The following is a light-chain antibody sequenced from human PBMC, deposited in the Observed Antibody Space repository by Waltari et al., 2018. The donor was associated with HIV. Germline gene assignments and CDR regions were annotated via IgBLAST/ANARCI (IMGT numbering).Light chain of an antibody. CDR1: ALSRHF. CDR3: QSGHNSDSI. V-gene: IGLV3-25*03. Sequence: SYELTQAPSVSVSPGQTAKITCSGAALSRHFVFWYQQKSGQAPRMMIFKDNERPPGIPARFSASSSGSTSTLTISGVQAEDEADYYCQSGHNSDSIFGGGTKLTVL. CDR2: KDN. J-gene: IGLJ2*01.